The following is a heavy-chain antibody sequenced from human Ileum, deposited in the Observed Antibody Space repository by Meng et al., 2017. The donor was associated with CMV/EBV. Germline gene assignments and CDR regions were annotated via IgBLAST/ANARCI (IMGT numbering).Heavy chain of an antibody. D-gene: IGHD1-1*01. CDR3: ARGTPNFGFDY. Sequence: QVQLQESGPRLVKPSGTLSLTCAVSGDSISSNNWWSWVRLSPGEGLEWIGDIYRYGTTNYNPSLKSRVTMSVDKSKNQFSLRLNSLTAADTAVYYCARGTPNFGFDYWGQGTLVTVSS. V-gene: IGHV4-4*02. CDR1: GDSISSNNW. CDR2: IYRYGTT. J-gene: IGHJ4*02.